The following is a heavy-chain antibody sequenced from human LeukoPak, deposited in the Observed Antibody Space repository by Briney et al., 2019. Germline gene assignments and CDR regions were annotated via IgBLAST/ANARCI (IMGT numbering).Heavy chain of an antibody. CDR1: GFTFSSYG. J-gene: IGHJ4*02. Sequence: PGGSLRLSCAASGFTFSSYGMHWVRQAPGKGLDWVAVISNDGSKKYYADSVKGRFTISRDNSKNTLSLQVSSLRAEGTAIYYGAKDRYSYALEYSDSGGQGTLVTVSS. CDR2: ISNDGSKK. V-gene: IGHV3-30*18. D-gene: IGHD5-18*01. CDR3: AKDRYSYALEYSDS.